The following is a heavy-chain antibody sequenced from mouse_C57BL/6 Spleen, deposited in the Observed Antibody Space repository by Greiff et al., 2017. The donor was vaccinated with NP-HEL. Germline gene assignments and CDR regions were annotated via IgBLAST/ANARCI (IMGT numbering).Heavy chain of an antibody. Sequence: EVKVVESGGGLVKPGGSLKLSCAASGFTFSSYAMSWVRQTPEKRLEWVATISDGGSYTYYPDNVKGRFTISRDNAKNNLYLQMSHLKSEDTAMYYCARERGNYDFDYWGQGTTLTVSS. CDR1: GFTFSSYA. CDR2: ISDGGSYT. D-gene: IGHD2-1*01. CDR3: ARERGNYDFDY. V-gene: IGHV5-4*01. J-gene: IGHJ2*01.